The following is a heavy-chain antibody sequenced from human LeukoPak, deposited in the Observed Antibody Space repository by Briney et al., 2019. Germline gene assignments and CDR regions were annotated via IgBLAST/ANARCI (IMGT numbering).Heavy chain of an antibody. CDR3: ARTQYGPPGRRNQYYFDY. V-gene: IGHV4-39*07. CDR2: TYHSGST. CDR1: GGSISSSSYY. J-gene: IGHJ4*02. D-gene: IGHD1-14*01. Sequence: PSETLSLTCTVSGGSISSSSYYWGWIRQPPGKGLEWIGSTYHSGSTYYNPSLKSRVTISVDTSKNQFSLKLSSVTAADTAVYYCARTQYGPPGRRNQYYFDYWGQGTLVTVSS.